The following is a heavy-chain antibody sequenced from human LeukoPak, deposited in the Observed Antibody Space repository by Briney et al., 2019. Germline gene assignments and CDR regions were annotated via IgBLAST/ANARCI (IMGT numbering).Heavy chain of an antibody. J-gene: IGHJ4*02. CDR3: VRHSGSSPHYFDY. Sequence: KPSETLSLTCTVSGGSISSYYWSWLRQPPGKGLEWIGFIYYSGSTHYKSSLKSRVTISVDTSKNQFSLRLTSVTAADTAVYYCVRHSGSSPHYFDYWGQGTLVTVSS. V-gene: IGHV4-59*08. D-gene: IGHD1-26*01. CDR2: IYYSGST. CDR1: GGSISSYY.